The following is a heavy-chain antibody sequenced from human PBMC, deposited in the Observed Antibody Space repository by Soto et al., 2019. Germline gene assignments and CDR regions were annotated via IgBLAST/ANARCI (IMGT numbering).Heavy chain of an antibody. CDR3: ARAPGYSSSFSFDY. D-gene: IGHD6-6*01. Sequence: KFQGRVTITRDTSASTAYMELGSLRSEDTAVYYCARAPGYSSSFSFDYWGQGTLVTVSS. J-gene: IGHJ4*02. V-gene: IGHV1-3*01.